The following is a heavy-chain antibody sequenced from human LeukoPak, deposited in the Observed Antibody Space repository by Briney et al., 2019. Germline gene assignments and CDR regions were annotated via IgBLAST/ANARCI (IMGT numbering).Heavy chain of an antibody. CDR2: IYSGGST. V-gene: IGHV3-53*01. J-gene: IGHJ4*02. Sequence: PGGSLRLSCAASGFTVSSNYMSWVRQAPGKGLEWVSVIYSGGSTYYADSVKGRFTISRDNSKNTLYLQMNSLRAGDTAVYYCATDIVVVPAAVSQIDYWGQGTLVTVSS. CDR3: ATDIVVVPAAVSQIDY. D-gene: IGHD2-2*01. CDR1: GFTVSSNY.